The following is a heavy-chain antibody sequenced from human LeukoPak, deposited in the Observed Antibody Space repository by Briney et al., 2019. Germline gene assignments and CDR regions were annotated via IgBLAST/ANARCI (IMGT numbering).Heavy chain of an antibody. CDR2: ISAYNGNT. CDR3: ARRIGAAGPLYYFDY. CDR1: GYTFTSCG. Sequence: ASVKVSCKASGYTFTSCGISWVRQAPGQGLEWMGWISAYNGNTNYAQDLQGRVTMTTDTSTSTAYMELRSLRSDDTAVYYCARRIGAAGPLYYFDYWGQGTRVTVSS. J-gene: IGHJ4*02. V-gene: IGHV1-18*01. D-gene: IGHD6-13*01.